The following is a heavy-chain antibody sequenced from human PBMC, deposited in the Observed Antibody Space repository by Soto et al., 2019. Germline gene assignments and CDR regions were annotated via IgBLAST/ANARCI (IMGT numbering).Heavy chain of an antibody. V-gene: IGHV1-69*13. CDR2: LIAMLGTP. J-gene: IGHJ4*02. CDR3: ARGAMANFDY. Sequence: ASVKVSCKASGGTFGSQGIAWVRQAPGQGLEWMGGLIAMLGTPTYAKKVQGRATISADESLTSSYLELRSLRSEDTGVYFCARGAMANFDYWGQGTVVTVSS. CDR1: GGTFGSQG. D-gene: IGHD5-18*01.